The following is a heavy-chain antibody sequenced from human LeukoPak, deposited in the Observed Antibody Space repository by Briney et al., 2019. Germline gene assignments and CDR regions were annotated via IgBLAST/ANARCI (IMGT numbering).Heavy chain of an antibody. CDR1: GGSFSGYY. CDR2: INHSGST. CDR3: ARGRSTGYCSSTSCYRGRVYYGMDV. D-gene: IGHD2-2*02. Sequence: SETLSLTCAVYGGSFSGYYWSWIRQPPGKGLEWIGGINHSGSTNYNPSLKSRVTISVDTSKNQFSLKLSSVTAADTAVYYCARGRSTGYCSSTSCYRGRVYYGMDVWGQGTTVTVSS. J-gene: IGHJ6*02. V-gene: IGHV4-34*01.